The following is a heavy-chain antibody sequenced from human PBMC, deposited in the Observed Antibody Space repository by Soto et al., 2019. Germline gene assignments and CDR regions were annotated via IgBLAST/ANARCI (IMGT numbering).Heavy chain of an antibody. CDR1: GFTFSSYG. J-gene: IGHJ6*02. V-gene: IGHV3-30*18. Sequence: GGSLRLSCAASGFTFSSYGMHWVRQAPGKGLEWVAVISYDGSNKYYADSVKGRFTISRDNSKNTLYLQMNSLRAEDTAVYYCAKDRAVYANYYYYYGMDVWGQGTTVTVSS. CDR2: ISYDGSNK. D-gene: IGHD2-8*01. CDR3: AKDRAVYANYYYYYGMDV.